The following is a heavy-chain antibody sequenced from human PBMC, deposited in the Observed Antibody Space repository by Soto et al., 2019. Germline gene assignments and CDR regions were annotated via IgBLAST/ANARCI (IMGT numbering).Heavy chain of an antibody. CDR3: ASQLQGSRRKYYFHF. D-gene: IGHD1-26*01. V-gene: IGHV1-8*01. J-gene: IGHJ4*02. CDR2: MNPSNGNA. Sequence: ASVKVSCKASGYTFITYDIHWVRQATGQGLEWMGWMNPSNGNAGYAQKFQGRVTMTRNISISTAYMDLQMNSLRDEDTAIYYCASQLQGSRRKYYFHFWGQGTLVTVSS. CDR1: GYTFITYD.